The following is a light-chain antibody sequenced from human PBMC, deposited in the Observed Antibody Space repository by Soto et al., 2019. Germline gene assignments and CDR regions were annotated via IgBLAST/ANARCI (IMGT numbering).Light chain of an antibody. CDR2: RTS. Sequence: EIVLTQSPGTLSLSPGERATLSCRASHSVSSSYLAWYQQKPGQAPRLLIYRTSNRATGIPDRFSGSGSGTDFTLTISRLEPEDFAVYWCQQYDSSPRTFGQGTKVDIK. J-gene: IGKJ1*01. V-gene: IGKV3-20*01. CDR3: QQYDSSPRT. CDR1: HSVSSSY.